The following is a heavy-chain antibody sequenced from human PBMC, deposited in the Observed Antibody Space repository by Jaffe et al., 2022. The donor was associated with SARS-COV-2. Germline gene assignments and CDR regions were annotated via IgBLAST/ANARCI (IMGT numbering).Heavy chain of an antibody. CDR3: AKVQYYDSSGYLDY. V-gene: IGHV3-30*18. J-gene: IGHJ4*02. CDR1: GFTFSSYG. D-gene: IGHD3-22*01. CDR2: ISHDGSNK. Sequence: QVQLVESGGGVVQPGRSLRLSCAASGFTFSSYGMHWLRQAPGKGLEWVAVISHDGSNKHYADSVKGRFTISRDNSKNTQYLQMNSLRAEDTAVYYCAKVQYYDSSGYLDYWGQGTLVTVSS.